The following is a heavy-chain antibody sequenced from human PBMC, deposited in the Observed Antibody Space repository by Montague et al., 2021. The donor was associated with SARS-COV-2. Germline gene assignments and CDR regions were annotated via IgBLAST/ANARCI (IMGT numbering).Heavy chain of an antibody. J-gene: IGHJ6*02. CDR1: GGSISSSSYY. D-gene: IGHD6-19*01. CDR3: ARESSGCFFRRCSRYGMDV. V-gene: IGHV4-39*07. CDR2: IYYSGST. Sequence: SQTLSLIYTVSGGSISSSSYYWGWIRQPPGKGLEWIGSIYYSGSTYYNPSLKSRVTISVDKSKNQFSLKLSSVTAADTVVYYCARESSGCFFRRCSRYGMDVWGQGTTVTVSS.